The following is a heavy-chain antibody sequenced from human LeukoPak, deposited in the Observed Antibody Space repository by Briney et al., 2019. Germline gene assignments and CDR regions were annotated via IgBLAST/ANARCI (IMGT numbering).Heavy chain of an antibody. J-gene: IGHJ4*02. CDR1: GFTFSSYS. Sequence: GGSLRLSCAASGFTFSSYSMNWVRQAPGKGLEWVSYIRGSSSTIYYADSVKGRFTISRDNAKNSLYLQMNSLRDEDTAVYSCARDGVRDGLYFDRWGQGTLVTVSS. CDR3: ARDGVRDGLYFDR. D-gene: IGHD5-24*01. V-gene: IGHV3-48*02. CDR2: IRGSSSTI.